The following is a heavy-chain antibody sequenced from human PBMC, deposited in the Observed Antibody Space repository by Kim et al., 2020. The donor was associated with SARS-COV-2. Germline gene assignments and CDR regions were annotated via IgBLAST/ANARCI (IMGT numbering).Heavy chain of an antibody. D-gene: IGHD3-9*01. CDR2: IFYSGST. CDR1: GVSINNYY. CDR3: ARDKTHYDSLTGYFRYGMDV. Sequence: SETLSLTCSVSGVSINNYYWSWIRQPPGKGLEWLGEIFYSGSTNYNPSLKSRLTISADTSKNQISLHLRSVTAADTAVYFCARDKTHYDSLTGYFRYGMDVWGLGATVIVSS. J-gene: IGHJ6*02. V-gene: IGHV4-59*01.